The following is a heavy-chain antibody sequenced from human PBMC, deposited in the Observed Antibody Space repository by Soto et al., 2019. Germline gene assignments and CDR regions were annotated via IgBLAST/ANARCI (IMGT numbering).Heavy chain of an antibody. V-gene: IGHV3-21*06. CDR3: ARDSGYCSGGSCYAGYFQH. CDR2: ISRSSSYI. J-gene: IGHJ1*01. Sequence: EVQLVELGGGLVQPGGSLRLSCAASGFTFSTYTMNWVRQAPGKGLEWVSSISRSSSYIYYADSVKGRFTISRDNAKNSLDLQMNSLRAEDTAVYYCARDSGYCSGGSCYAGYFQHWGQGSLVTVSS. D-gene: IGHD2-15*01. CDR1: GFTFSTYT.